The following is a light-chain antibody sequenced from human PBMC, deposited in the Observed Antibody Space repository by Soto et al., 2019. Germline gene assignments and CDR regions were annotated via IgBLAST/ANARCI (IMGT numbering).Light chain of an antibody. CDR3: SSYTSSSSYV. J-gene: IGLJ1*01. Sequence: QSALTQPASVSGSPGQSITISCTGTISDVGGYNYVSWYQQHPDKAPKLMIYDVSNRPSGVSNRFSGSKSGNTASLTISGLQAEDEADYYCSSYTSSSSYVFGTGTKLNVL. CDR1: ISDVGGYNY. CDR2: DVS. V-gene: IGLV2-14*01.